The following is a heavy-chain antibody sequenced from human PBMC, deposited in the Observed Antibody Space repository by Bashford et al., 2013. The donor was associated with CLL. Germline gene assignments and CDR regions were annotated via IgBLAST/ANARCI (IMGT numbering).Heavy chain of an antibody. V-gene: IGHV4-39*01. CDR1: GGSINSGSYY. Sequence: SETLSLTCTVSGGSINSGSYYWGWIRQSPGKGLEWIGSIYYSGFTYYNPSIKSRVTLSVDKSKNQFSLKMSSVTAADTAVYYCARRLSLGKYWYLDLWGRGTLVTVSS. J-gene: IGHJ2*01. CDR2: IYYSGFT. D-gene: IGHD7-27*01. CDR3: ARRLSLGKYWYLDL.